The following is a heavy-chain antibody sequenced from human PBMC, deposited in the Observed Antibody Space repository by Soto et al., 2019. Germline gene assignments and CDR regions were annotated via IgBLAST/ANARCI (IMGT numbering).Heavy chain of an antibody. J-gene: IGHJ3*02. D-gene: IGHD3-16*01. CDR2: ISYDGGDK. CDR3: AKEGEAFDI. Sequence: QVQLVESGGGVVQPGRSLRLSCVASGFTFRNYAIHWVRQAPGKGLEWVAIISYDGGDKFYADSVKGRFSISRDNSKNTLDLQMNSLTAEDTALYYCAKEGEAFDIWGQGTMVIVSS. V-gene: IGHV3-30*04. CDR1: GFTFRNYA.